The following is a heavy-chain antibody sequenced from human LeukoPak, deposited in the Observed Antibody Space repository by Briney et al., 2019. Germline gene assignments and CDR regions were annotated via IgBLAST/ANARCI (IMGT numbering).Heavy chain of an antibody. CDR1: GFTFSSYW. D-gene: IGHD6-6*01. CDR2: INSDGSST. V-gene: IGHV3-74*01. CDR3: ARASIAARPARFDP. Sequence: GSLRLSCAASGFTFSSYWMHWVRQAPGKGLVWVSRINSDGSSTSYADSVRGRFTISRDNAKNTLYLQMNSLRAEDTAVYYCARASIAARPARFDPWGQGTLVTVSS. J-gene: IGHJ5*02.